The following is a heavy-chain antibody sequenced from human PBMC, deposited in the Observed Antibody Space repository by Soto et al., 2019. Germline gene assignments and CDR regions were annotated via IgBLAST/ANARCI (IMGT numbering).Heavy chain of an antibody. CDR1: GYTFTSYD. Sequence: QVQLVQSGAEVKKPGASVKVSCKASGYTFTSYDINWVRQATGQGLEWMGWMNPNSGNTGYAQKFQGRVTVTRNTSISTAYIGLSRLRSDDTAVINCARAGVRGREVWGRGTTVTVSS. CDR3: ARAGVRGREV. D-gene: IGHD3-10*01. V-gene: IGHV1-8*01. CDR2: MNPNSGNT. J-gene: IGHJ6*02.